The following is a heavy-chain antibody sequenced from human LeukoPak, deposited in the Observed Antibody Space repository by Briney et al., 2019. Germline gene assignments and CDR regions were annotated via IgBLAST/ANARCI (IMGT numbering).Heavy chain of an antibody. CDR3: ARSSFGGIIVIPAGY. D-gene: IGHD3-16*02. CDR1: GGSISSGSYF. Sequence: SETLSLACTVSGGSISSGSYFWSWIRQSAGKGLEWIGRSYTSGSTNYNPSLKSRVTISVDTAKNQFSLKLSSVTAADTAVYYCARSSFGGIIVIPAGYWGQGTLVTVSS. J-gene: IGHJ4*02. V-gene: IGHV4-61*02. CDR2: SYTSGST.